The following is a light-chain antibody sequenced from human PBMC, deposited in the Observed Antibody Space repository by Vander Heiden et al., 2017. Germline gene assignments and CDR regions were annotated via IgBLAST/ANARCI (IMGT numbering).Light chain of an antibody. CDR1: RTDNGD. CDR3: QQRSNWPQMT. V-gene: IGKV3-11*01. J-gene: IGKJ5*01. Sequence: EIVLTQSPATRSLSPGERAIRSCRASRTDNGDLAWYQQIPGQPPRLLIYETSNRATGIPARFSGSGSETDFTLTISSLEPEDFALYYCQQRSNWPQMTFGPGTRLDIK. CDR2: ETS.